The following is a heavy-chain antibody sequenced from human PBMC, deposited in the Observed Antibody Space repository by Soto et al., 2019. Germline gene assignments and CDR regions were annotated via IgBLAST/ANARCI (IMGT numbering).Heavy chain of an antibody. V-gene: IGHV3-33*01. CDR2: IWYDGSNK. Sequence: PVGSLRLSCSASGFTFSSYGMHWVRQAPGKWLEWVAVIWYDGSNKYYADSVKGRFTISRDNSKNTLYLQMNSLRAEDTAVYYCARDLRGITMIVTQGFWFDPWGQGTLVTVSS. J-gene: IGHJ5*02. CDR3: ARDLRGITMIVTQGFWFDP. D-gene: IGHD3-22*01. CDR1: GFTFSSYG.